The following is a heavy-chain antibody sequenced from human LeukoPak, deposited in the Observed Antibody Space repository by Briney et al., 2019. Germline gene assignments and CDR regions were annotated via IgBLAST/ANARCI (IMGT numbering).Heavy chain of an antibody. V-gene: IGHV4-61*08. CDR3: AALGVMHSSGWTVLDY. CDR2: IYYSGST. J-gene: IGHJ4*02. Sequence: TPSETLSLTCAVSGGSISSGGYSWSWIRQPPGKGLEWIGYIYYSGSTNYNSSLKSRVTISVDTSKNQFSLKLSSVTAADTAVYYCAALGVMHSSGWTVLDYWGQGTLVTVSS. CDR1: GGSISSGGYS. D-gene: IGHD6-19*01.